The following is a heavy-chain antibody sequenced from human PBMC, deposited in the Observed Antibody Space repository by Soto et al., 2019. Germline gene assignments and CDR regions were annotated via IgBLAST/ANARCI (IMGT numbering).Heavy chain of an antibody. CDR2: ISSSSSYI. Sequence: AGGSLRLSCAASGFTFSSYSMNWVRKAPGEGLEWVSSISSSSSYIYYADSVKGRFTISRDNAKNSLYLQMNSLRAEDTAVYYCARGGYCTNGVCYPTYYFDYWGQGTLVTVSS. CDR3: ARGGYCTNGVCYPTYYFDY. D-gene: IGHD2-8*01. J-gene: IGHJ4*02. CDR1: GFTFSSYS. V-gene: IGHV3-21*01.